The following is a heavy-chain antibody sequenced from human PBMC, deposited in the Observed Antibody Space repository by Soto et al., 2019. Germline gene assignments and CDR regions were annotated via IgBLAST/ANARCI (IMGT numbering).Heavy chain of an antibody. Sequence: GGSLRLSCAASGFTFSSYAMSWVRQAPGKGLEWVSGISGGGADTYYADSVKGRLTISRDNSKNTLYLEMNSLRAEDTALFYCAKSPYFGDRPVTTLEIDCWGQGTLVTVSS. V-gene: IGHV3-23*01. CDR3: AKSPYFGDRPVTTLEIDC. CDR2: ISGGGADT. CDR1: GFTFSSYA. D-gene: IGHD4-17*01. J-gene: IGHJ4*02.